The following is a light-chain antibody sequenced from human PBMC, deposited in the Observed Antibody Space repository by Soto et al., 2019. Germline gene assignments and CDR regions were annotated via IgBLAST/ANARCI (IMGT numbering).Light chain of an antibody. V-gene: IGKV3-11*01. Sequence: ENELTQSPSTLSLTPGERVTLSCRASQSVSSDLAWYQQKPGQAPRLLIYDASNRATGIPARFSGSGSGTDFTLTISSLEPEDFAVYYCQQRSNWPPFTFGPGTKVAI. J-gene: IGKJ3*01. CDR3: QQRSNWPPFT. CDR2: DAS. CDR1: QSVSSD.